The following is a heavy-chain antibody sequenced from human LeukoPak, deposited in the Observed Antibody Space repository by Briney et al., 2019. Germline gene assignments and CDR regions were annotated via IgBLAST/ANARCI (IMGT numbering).Heavy chain of an antibody. CDR3: AKLPYSSSWAYFDY. V-gene: IGHV3-23*01. D-gene: IGHD6-13*01. CDR2: ISGSGGSA. J-gene: IGHJ4*02. Sequence: GGSLRLSCAASGFTFSSYAMSWVRQAPGKGLEWVSAISGSGGSAYYADSVKGRFTISRANSKNTLYLRMNSLRAEDTAVYYCAKLPYSSSWAYFDYWGQGTLVTVSS. CDR1: GFTFSSYA.